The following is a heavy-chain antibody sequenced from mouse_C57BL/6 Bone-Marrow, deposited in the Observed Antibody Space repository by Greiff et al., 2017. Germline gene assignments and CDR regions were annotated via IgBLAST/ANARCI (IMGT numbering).Heavy chain of an antibody. V-gene: IGHV10-1*01. D-gene: IGHD2-1*01. J-gene: IGHJ3*01. CDR2: IRSKSNNYAT. CDR1: GFSFNTYA. CDR3: VRHYGNYGAWFAY. Sequence: EVQLVESGGGLVQPKGSLKLSCAASGFSFNTYAMNWVRQAPGKGLEWVARIRSKSNNYATYYADSVKDRFTISRDDSESMLYLQMNNLKTEDTAMYYCVRHYGNYGAWFAYWGQGTLVTVSA.